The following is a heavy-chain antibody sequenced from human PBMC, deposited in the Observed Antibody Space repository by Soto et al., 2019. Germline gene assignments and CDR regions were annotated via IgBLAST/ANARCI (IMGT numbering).Heavy chain of an antibody. Sequence: GGSLRLSCAASGFNFSNHAMSWVRQAPGKGLEWVSVISGSGGTTYYADSVKGRFTISRDNSKNTLYLQMNSLRAEDTAVYYCARDLGITMVRGVEYGMDVWGQGTTVTAP. D-gene: IGHD3-10*01. V-gene: IGHV3-23*01. CDR1: GFNFSNHA. CDR3: ARDLGITMVRGVEYGMDV. CDR2: ISGSGGTT. J-gene: IGHJ6*02.